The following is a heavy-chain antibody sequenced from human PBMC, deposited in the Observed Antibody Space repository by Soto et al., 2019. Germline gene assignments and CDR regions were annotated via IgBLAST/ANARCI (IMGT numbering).Heavy chain of an antibody. V-gene: IGHV3-73*01. CDR3: TTHNYCSGGSCYYFDY. CDR2: IRSKANSYAT. J-gene: IGHJ4*02. CDR1: GFTFSGSA. Sequence: GESLKISCAASGFTFSGSAMHWVRQASGKGLEWVGRIRSKANSYATAYAASVKGRFTISRDDSKNTAYLQMNSLKTEDTAVYYCTTHNYCSGGSCYYFDYWGQGTLVTVSS. D-gene: IGHD2-15*01.